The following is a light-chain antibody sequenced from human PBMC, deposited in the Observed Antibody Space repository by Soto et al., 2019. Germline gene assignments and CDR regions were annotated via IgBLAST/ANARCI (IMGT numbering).Light chain of an antibody. CDR1: QSVSSSY. CDR2: GAS. V-gene: IGKV3-20*01. Sequence: ENVLTQSPGTLSLSPGERATLSCRASQSVSSSYLAWYQHKPGQAPRFLIYGASTRATGIPDRFSGSGSGTDFTLTISRLEPEDFAVYYCQQYATSPTTFGQGNKVEIK. CDR3: QQYATSPTT. J-gene: IGKJ1*01.